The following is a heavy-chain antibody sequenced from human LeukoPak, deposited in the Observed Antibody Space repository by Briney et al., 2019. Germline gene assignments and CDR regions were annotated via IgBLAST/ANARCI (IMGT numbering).Heavy chain of an antibody. J-gene: IGHJ4*02. CDR3: ARVDPEIGRTTNYFDY. Sequence: GGSLRLSCAASGFTFDDYGMSWVRQAPGKGLEWVSGINWNGGSTRYADSVKGRFTISRDNAKNSLYLQMNSLRAEDTALYYCARVDPEIGRTTNYFDYWGQGTLVTVSS. CDR2: INWNGGST. CDR1: GFTFDDYG. D-gene: IGHD1-1*01. V-gene: IGHV3-20*04.